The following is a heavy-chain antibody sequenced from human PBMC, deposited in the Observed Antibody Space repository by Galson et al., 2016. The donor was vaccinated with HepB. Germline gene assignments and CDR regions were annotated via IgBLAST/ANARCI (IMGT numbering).Heavy chain of an antibody. CDR1: GGSITSVGYY. J-gene: IGHJ3*02. V-gene: IGHV4-31*03. D-gene: IGHD3-3*01. CDR2: SHNSGTT. Sequence: TLSLTCTVVGGSITSVGYYWNWIRQHPGKGLEWIGYSHNSGTTFYNPSPTSRVTISVDTSKNQFSLKVTSVTAADTGVYYCVRERFVPTTAHDAFDIWGLGTLVTVSS. CDR3: VRERFVPTTAHDAFDI.